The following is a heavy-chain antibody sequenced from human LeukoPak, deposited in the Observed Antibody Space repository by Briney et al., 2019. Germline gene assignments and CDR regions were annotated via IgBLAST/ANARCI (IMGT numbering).Heavy chain of an antibody. Sequence: NPGESLEISCEGSGYSFTSYWIGWVRQLPGKGLEWMGIIYPGDSDTRYSPSFQGQVTISADKSISTAYLQWSSLKASDTAMYYCARRMVRGVIMGQFDYWGQGTLVTVSS. J-gene: IGHJ4*02. CDR1: GYSFTSYW. V-gene: IGHV5-51*01. CDR2: IYPGDSDT. D-gene: IGHD3-10*01. CDR3: ARRMVRGVIMGQFDY.